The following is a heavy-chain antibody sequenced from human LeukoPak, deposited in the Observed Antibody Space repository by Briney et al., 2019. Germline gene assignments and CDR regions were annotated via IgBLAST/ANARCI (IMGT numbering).Heavy chain of an antibody. D-gene: IGHD3-22*01. CDR3: ARSDSSGYYYTDY. Sequence: GSLRLSCAASGFTFSSYAMHWIRQPPGKGLEWIGYIYYSGSTYYNPSLKSRVTISVDTSKNQFSLKLSSVTAADTAVYYCARSDSSGYYYTDYWGQGTLVTVSS. CDR2: IYYSGST. V-gene: IGHV4-59*08. CDR1: GFTFSSYA. J-gene: IGHJ4*02.